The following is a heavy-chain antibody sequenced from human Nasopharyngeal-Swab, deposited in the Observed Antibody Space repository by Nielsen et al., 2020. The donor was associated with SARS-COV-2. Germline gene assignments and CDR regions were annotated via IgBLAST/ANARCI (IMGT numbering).Heavy chain of an antibody. CDR1: GFSVSYNY. D-gene: IGHD6-13*01. Sequence: GRSLRLSCEVSGFSVSYNYMSWVRQATGKGLEWVAVIYSRGETHYTDSVRGRFTISRDNSKNMVNLQLNSLRAEDTAVYYCARMDFIASRDYWGQGTLVTVSS. J-gene: IGHJ4*02. CDR2: IYSRGET. V-gene: IGHV3-53*01. CDR3: ARMDFIASRDY.